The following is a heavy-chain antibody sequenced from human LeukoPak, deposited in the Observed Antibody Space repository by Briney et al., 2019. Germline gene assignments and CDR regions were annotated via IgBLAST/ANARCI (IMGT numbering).Heavy chain of an antibody. D-gene: IGHD3-22*01. CDR3: ATDYDSTTPGYFDY. J-gene: IGHJ4*02. Sequence: GGSLRLSCAASGFTFSSYSMNWVRQAPGKGLEWVSYISSSSSTIYYADSVKGRFTIFRDNAKNSLYLQMNSLRAEDTAVYYCATDYDSTTPGYFDYWGQGTLVTVSS. V-gene: IGHV3-48*01. CDR1: GFTFSSYS. CDR2: ISSSSSTI.